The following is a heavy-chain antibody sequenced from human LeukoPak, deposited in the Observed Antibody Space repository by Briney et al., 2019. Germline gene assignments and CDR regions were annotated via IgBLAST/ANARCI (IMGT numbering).Heavy chain of an antibody. CDR3: ARVGIAVASPFFDY. CDR1: GGSISSYY. J-gene: IGHJ4*02. CDR2: IHTSGST. Sequence: SETLSLTCTVSGGSISSYYWTWIRQPAGKGLEWIGRIHTSGSTNYNPSLKSRVTISVDTSKNQFSLKLGSVTAADTAVYYCARVGIAVASPFFDYWGQGTLVTVSS. D-gene: IGHD6-19*01. V-gene: IGHV4-4*07.